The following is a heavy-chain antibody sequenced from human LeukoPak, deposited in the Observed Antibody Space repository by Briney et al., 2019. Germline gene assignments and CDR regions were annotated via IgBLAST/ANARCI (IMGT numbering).Heavy chain of an antibody. D-gene: IGHD3-10*01. J-gene: IGHJ3*02. CDR2: IYYSGST. V-gene: IGHV4-59*08. CDR1: GGSISSYY. Sequence: SETLSLTCTVSGGSISSYYWSWIRQPPGKGLEWIGYIYYSGSTNYNPSLKSRVTISVDTSKNQFSLKLSSVTAADTAVYYCARQGVNYYGSGSYYDAFDIWGQGTMVTVSS. CDR3: ARQGVNYYGSGSYYDAFDI.